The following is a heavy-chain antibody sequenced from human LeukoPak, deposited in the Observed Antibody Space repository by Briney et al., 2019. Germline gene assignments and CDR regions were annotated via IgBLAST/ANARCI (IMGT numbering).Heavy chain of an antibody. D-gene: IGHD2-8*01. CDR2: INHSGST. V-gene: IGHV4-34*01. Sequence: SETLSLTCAVYGGSFSGYYWSWIRQPPGKGLEWIGEINHSGSTNYNPSLKSRVTISVDTSKNQFSLKLSSVTAADTAVYYCARETLYPTFDCWGQGTLVTVSS. J-gene: IGHJ4*02. CDR1: GGSFSGYY. CDR3: ARETLYPTFDC.